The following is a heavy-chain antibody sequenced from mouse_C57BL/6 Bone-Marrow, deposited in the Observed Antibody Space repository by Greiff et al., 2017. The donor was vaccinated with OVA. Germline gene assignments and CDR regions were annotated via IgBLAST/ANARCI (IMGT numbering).Heavy chain of an antibody. V-gene: IGHV5-17*01. CDR1: GFTFSDYG. CDR2: ISSCSSTI. CDR3: ARAEYYYGSRGSFDY. J-gene: IGHJ2*01. D-gene: IGHD1-1*01. Sequence: DVHLVESGGGLVKPGGSLKLSCAASGFTFSDYGMHWVRQAPEKGLEWVAYISSCSSTIYYADTVKGRFTISRDNAKNTLFLQMTSLRSEDTAMYYCARAEYYYGSRGSFDYWGQGTTLTVSS.